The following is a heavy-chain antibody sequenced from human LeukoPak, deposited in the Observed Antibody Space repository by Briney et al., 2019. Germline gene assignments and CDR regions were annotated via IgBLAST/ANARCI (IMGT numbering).Heavy chain of an antibody. J-gene: IGHJ4*02. V-gene: IGHV3-48*03. D-gene: IGHD3-10*01. Sequence: GGSLRLSCAASGFTFSSYEMNWVRQAPGKGLEWVSYISSSGSTIYYADSVKGRFTISRDNSKNSLYLQMNSLRAEDTAVYYCARSLVSDSADYWGQGTLVTVSS. CDR3: ARSLVSDSADY. CDR2: ISSSGSTI. CDR1: GFTFSSYE.